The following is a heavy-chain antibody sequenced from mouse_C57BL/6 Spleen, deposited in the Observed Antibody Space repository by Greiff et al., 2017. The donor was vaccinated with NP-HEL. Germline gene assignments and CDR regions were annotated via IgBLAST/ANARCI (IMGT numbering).Heavy chain of an antibody. J-gene: IGHJ4*01. V-gene: IGHV1-50*01. CDR1: GYTVTSYW. CDR3: ARTPITTVVADYAMDY. D-gene: IGHD1-1*01. Sequence: VQLQQAGAELVKPGASVKLSGKASGYTVTSYWIQWVKQRPGQGLEWIGEIDPSDSYTNYNQKFKGKATLNVDTSSSTAYMQLRSLTSEDSAVYYCARTPITTVVADYAMDYWGQGTSVTVSS. CDR2: IDPSDSYT.